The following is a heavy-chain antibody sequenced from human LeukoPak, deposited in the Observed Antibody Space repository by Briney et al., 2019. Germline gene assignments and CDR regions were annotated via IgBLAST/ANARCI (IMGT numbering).Heavy chain of an antibody. Sequence: GGSLRLSCAASGFTFSSYAMHWVRQAPGKGLEWVAVISYDGSNKYYADSVKGRFTISRDNSKNTLYLQMNSLRAEDTAVYYCARDHRYYYDSSGYYSYWGRGTLVTVSS. D-gene: IGHD3-22*01. CDR2: ISYDGSNK. V-gene: IGHV3-30*04. CDR1: GFTFSSYA. J-gene: IGHJ4*02. CDR3: ARDHRYYYDSSGYYSY.